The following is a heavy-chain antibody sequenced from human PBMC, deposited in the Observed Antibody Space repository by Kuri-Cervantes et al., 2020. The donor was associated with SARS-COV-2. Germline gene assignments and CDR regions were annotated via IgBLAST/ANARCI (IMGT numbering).Heavy chain of an antibody. CDR3: ARDRVASSDYYYGMDV. V-gene: IGHV1-18*04. D-gene: IGHD2-15*01. CDR1: GYTFTNYA. J-gene: IGHJ6*02. Sequence: ASVKVSCKASGYTFTNYAISWVRQAPGQGLEWMGWINGHNGNTNYGQKFQGRVTMTTDTSTSIGYMELRSLSTYDTAVYYCARDRVASSDYYYGMDVWGQGTTVTVSS. CDR2: INGHNGNT.